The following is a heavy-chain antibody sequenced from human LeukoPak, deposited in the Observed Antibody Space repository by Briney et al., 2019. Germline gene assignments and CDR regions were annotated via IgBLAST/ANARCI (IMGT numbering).Heavy chain of an antibody. CDR1: GFTFSSYA. Sequence: HPGGSLRLSCAASGFTFSSYAMSWVRQAPGVGLEWVSTISGRGGSTFYADSVKGRFTISRDNSKNTLYLQMNSLRADDTAVYYCAKGYYDILTDYFHNWFNPWGQGTLVIVSS. J-gene: IGHJ5*02. CDR2: ISGRGGST. D-gene: IGHD3-9*01. CDR3: AKGYYDILTDYFHNWFNP. V-gene: IGHV3-23*01.